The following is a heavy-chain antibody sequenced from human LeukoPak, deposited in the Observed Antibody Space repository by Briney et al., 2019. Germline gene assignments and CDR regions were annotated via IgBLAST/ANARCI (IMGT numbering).Heavy chain of an antibody. CDR3: ARAPRGSITMIVVVITALDY. D-gene: IGHD3-22*01. CDR1: GYTFTSYY. J-gene: IGHJ4*02. CDR2: INPSGGST. Sequence: ASVKVSCKASGYTFTSYYMHWVRQAPGQGLEWMGIINPSGGSTSYAQKFQGRATMTRDMSTSTVYMELSSLRSEDTAVYYCARAPRGSITMIVVVITALDYWGQGTLVTVSS. V-gene: IGHV1-46*01.